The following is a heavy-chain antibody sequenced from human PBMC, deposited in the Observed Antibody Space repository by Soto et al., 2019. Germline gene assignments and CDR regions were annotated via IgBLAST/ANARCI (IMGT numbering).Heavy chain of an antibody. V-gene: IGHV2-5*02. CDR2: IYWDDDK. CDR3: AHTTYYYDSSGYHNWFDP. D-gene: IGHD3-22*01. Sequence: SGPTLVNPTQTLTLTCTFSGFSLSTSGVGVGWIRQPPGKALEWLALIYWDDDKRYSPSLKSRLTITKDTSKNQVVLTMTNMDPVDTATYYCAHTTYYYDSSGYHNWFDPWGQGTLVTVSS. J-gene: IGHJ5*02. CDR1: GFSLSTSGVG.